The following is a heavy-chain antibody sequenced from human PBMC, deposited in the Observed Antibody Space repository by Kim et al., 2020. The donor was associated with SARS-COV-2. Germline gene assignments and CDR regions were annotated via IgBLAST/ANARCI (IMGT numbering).Heavy chain of an antibody. CDR1: GFTFDDYA. Sequence: GGSLRLSCAASGFTFDDYAMHWVRQAPGKGLEWVSGISWNSGSIGYADSVKGRFTISRDNAKNSLYLQMHSLRPEDTALYYCAKDRSSGWQPKYYFDYWGQGTLVTVSS. CDR2: ISWNSGSI. J-gene: IGHJ4*02. D-gene: IGHD6-19*01. V-gene: IGHV3-9*01. CDR3: AKDRSSGWQPKYYFDY.